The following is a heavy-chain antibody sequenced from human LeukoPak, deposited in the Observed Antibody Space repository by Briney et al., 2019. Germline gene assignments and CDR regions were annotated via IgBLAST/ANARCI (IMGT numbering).Heavy chain of an antibody. D-gene: IGHD6-13*01. CDR3: ARGRDSSSWYNWFDP. CDR2: INPNSGGT. V-gene: IGHV1-2*02. Sequence: ASVKVSCKASGYTFTGYYMHWVRQAPGQGLEWMGWINPNSGGTNYAQKFQGRVTMTRDTSTSTAYMELSSLRSDDTAVYYCARGRDSSSWYNWFDPWGQGTLVTVSS. CDR1: GYTFTGYY. J-gene: IGHJ5*02.